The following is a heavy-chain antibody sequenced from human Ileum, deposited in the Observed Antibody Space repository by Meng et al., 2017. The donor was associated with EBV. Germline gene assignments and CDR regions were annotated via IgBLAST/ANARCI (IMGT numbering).Heavy chain of an antibody. CDR2: ISSENYT. V-gene: IGHV3-30*03. Sequence: QVKVVEFGGVVCQPWRSLGLSCVVSGLTFSKQIIHWIRQAPGEGLDWVAVISSENYTYYSDSVKGRFTITRDNSANTVYLQMDNLGPQDTALYFCTRQGQDLWGQGTLVTVSS. CDR1: GLTFSKQI. J-gene: IGHJ4*02. D-gene: IGHD2-15*01. CDR3: TRQGQDL.